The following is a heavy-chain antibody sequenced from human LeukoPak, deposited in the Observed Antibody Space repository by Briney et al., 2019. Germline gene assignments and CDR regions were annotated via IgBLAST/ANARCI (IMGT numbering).Heavy chain of an antibody. V-gene: IGHV4-39*07. Sequence: SETLSLTCTVSGGSISGSSYYWGWIRQPPGKGLEWIGSIYYSGSTNYNPSLKSRVTISVDKSKNQFSLKLSSVTAADTAVYYCARTPWGSGGSCYFGCYYYGMDVWGQGTTVTVSS. CDR3: ARTPWGSGGSCYFGCYYYGMDV. D-gene: IGHD2-15*01. J-gene: IGHJ6*02. CDR2: IYYSGST. CDR1: GGSISGSSYY.